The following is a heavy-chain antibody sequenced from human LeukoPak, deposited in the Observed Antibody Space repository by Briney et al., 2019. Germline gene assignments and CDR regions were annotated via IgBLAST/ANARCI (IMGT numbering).Heavy chain of an antibody. CDR2: ISYDGRNE. CDR1: GFTFSSYA. D-gene: IGHD3-10*01. Sequence: AGGSLRLSCAASGFTFSSYAMHWVRQAPGKGLEWVAVISYDGRNENYAGSVKGRFTISRDNPKNTLYLQMNSLSTEDTAMYYGARGGDYGSGSFRWRHFDSWGQGTLVTVSS. CDR3: ARGGDYGSGSFRWRHFDS. V-gene: IGHV3-30*04. J-gene: IGHJ4*02.